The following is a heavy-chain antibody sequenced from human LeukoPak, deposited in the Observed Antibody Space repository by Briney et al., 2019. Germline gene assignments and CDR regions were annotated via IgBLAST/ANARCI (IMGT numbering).Heavy chain of an antibody. CDR2: MSGGGLST. J-gene: IGHJ4*02. V-gene: IGHV3-23*01. D-gene: IGHD6-6*01. CDR1: DSNIGTYA. Sequence: HTGGSLRLSCGAPDSNIGTYAVTWVRQVPGKGLECVSGMSGGGLSTYYARSVKGRFTISRDTSKNTFYLEMNSLGADDTALYYCANDRISGQGGAARILDYWGQGILVTVSS. CDR3: ANDRISGQGGAARILDY.